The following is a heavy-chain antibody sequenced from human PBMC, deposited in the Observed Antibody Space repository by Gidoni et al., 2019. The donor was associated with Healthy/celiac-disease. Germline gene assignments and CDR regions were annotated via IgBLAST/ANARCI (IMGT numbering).Heavy chain of an antibody. D-gene: IGHD2-21*02. CDR2: IYYSGST. CDR1: GGSISSGGYY. V-gene: IGHV4-31*03. Sequence: QVQLQESGPGLVKPSQPLSLTCTVSGGSISSGGYYWSWIRQHPGKGLEWIGYIYYSGSTYYNPSLKSRVTISVDTSKNQFSLKLSSVTAADTAVYYCARGRGDAYCGGDCYSYDYWGQGTLVTVSS. J-gene: IGHJ4*02. CDR3: ARGRGDAYCGGDCYSYDY.